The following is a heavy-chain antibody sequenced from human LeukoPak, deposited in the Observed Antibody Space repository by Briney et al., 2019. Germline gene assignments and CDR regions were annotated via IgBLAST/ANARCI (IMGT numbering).Heavy chain of an antibody. CDR1: VYSFTSYW. Sequence: GASLKISCEGSVYSFTSYWIGWVRPMPGKGLEWMGIIYPGDSDTRYSPSFQGQVTISADKSISTAYLQWSSLKASDTAMYYCARGGAYCGGDCYSGKDYWGQGTLVTVSS. D-gene: IGHD2-21*02. V-gene: IGHV5-51*01. CDR3: ARGGAYCGGDCYSGKDY. J-gene: IGHJ4*02. CDR2: IYPGDSDT.